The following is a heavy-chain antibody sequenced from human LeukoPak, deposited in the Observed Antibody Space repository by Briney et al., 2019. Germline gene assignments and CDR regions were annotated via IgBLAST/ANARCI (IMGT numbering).Heavy chain of an antibody. J-gene: IGHJ4*02. D-gene: IGHD6-13*01. CDR3: AKERYSSSWYSAIIDY. CDR1: GFTFSRYS. Sequence: GGSLRLSCAASGFTFSRYSMNWVRQAPGKGLEWVSAISGSGAATYYADSVKGRFTISRDNSKNTQHLQMNGLRAEDTAVYYCAKERYSSSWYSAIIDYWGQGILVTVSS. V-gene: IGHV3-23*01. CDR2: ISGSGAAT.